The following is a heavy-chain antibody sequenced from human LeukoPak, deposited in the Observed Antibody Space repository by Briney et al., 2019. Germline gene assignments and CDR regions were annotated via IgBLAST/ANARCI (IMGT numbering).Heavy chain of an antibody. J-gene: IGHJ3*02. CDR2: INHSGST. CDR1: GGSFSGYY. Sequence: PSETLSLTCAVYGGSFSGYYWSWIRQPPGKGLEWIGEINHSGSTNYNPSLKSRVTISVDTSKNQFSLKLSSVTAADTAVYYCARQRVGATAFDIWGQGTMVTVSS. CDR3: ARQRVGATAFDI. D-gene: IGHD1-26*01. V-gene: IGHV4-34*01.